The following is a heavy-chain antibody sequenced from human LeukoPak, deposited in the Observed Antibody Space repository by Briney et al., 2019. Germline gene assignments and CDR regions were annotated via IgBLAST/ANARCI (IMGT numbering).Heavy chain of an antibody. CDR3: ASCYYYDSSGYCPFDY. J-gene: IGHJ4*02. D-gene: IGHD3-22*01. Sequence: GASVKVSCKASGYTFTVYYMYWVRQAPGQGLEWMGWISAYNGNTNYAQKLQGRVTMTTDTSTSTAYMELRSLRSDDTAVYYCASCYYYDSSGYCPFDYWGQGTLVTVSS. CDR2: ISAYNGNT. CDR1: GYTFTVYY. V-gene: IGHV1-18*01.